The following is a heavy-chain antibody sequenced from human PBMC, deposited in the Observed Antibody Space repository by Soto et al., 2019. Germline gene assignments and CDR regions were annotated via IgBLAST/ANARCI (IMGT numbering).Heavy chain of an antibody. CDR2: ISYDGNNN. CDR1: GFTFSIYA. J-gene: IGHJ5*02. D-gene: IGHD1-7*01. Sequence: QPVGSLRLSCAASGFTFSIYAMHWVRQSPGKGLEWVALISYDGNNNYYADSVRGRFSISRDNSKNTVFLQMDSLKTDDTALYYCAKGALRRATSDWNYSGSISWGQGTLVTVSS. CDR3: AKGALRRATSDWNYSGSIS. V-gene: IGHV3-30*18.